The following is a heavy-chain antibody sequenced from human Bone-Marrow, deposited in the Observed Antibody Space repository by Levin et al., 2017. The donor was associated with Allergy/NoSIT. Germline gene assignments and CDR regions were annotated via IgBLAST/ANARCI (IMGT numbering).Heavy chain of an antibody. Sequence: GGSLRLSCAASGFTFSNAWMSWVRQAPGKGLEWVGRIKSKTDGGTTDYAAPVKGRFTISRDDSKNTLYLQMNSLKTEDTAVYYCTTDQQPLTMIAVGYPRWGQGTLVTVSS. J-gene: IGHJ4*02. CDR2: IKSKTDGGTT. CDR1: GFTFSNAW. CDR3: TTDQQPLTMIAVGYPR. V-gene: IGHV3-15*01. D-gene: IGHD3-22*01.